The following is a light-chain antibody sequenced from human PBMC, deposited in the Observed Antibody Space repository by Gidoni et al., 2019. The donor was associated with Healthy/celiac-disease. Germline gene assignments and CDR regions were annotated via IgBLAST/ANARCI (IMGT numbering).Light chain of an antibody. CDR2: KAS. CDR1: QSISSW. J-gene: IGKJ2*01. V-gene: IGKV1-5*03. Sequence: IQMTQSPSTLSASVGDRVTITCRASQSISSWLAWYQQKPGKASKLLIYKASSLESGVPSRFSGSGSGTEFTLTISSLQPDDFATYYCQQYNSFGQGTKLEIK. CDR3: QQYNS.